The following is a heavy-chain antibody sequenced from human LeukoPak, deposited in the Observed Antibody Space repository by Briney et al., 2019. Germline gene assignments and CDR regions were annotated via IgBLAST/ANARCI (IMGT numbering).Heavy chain of an antibody. CDR1: GFTFSSYA. V-gene: IGHV3-23*01. Sequence: GGSLRLSCAASGFTFSSYAMSWVRQAPGKGLEWGSVISGSGDSTYYADSVKGRFTISRDNSKNTLYLQMNSLRAEDTAVYYCAKLYNWNDVLAFDIWGQGTMVTVSS. J-gene: IGHJ3*02. D-gene: IGHD1-1*01. CDR2: ISGSGDST. CDR3: AKLYNWNDVLAFDI.